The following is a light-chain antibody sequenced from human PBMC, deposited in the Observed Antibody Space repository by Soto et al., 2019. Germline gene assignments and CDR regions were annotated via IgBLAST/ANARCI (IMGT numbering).Light chain of an antibody. V-gene: IGKV1-5*01. CDR3: QQYETFSGT. Sequence: DIQMTQSPSTLSASVGERVTITCRASQSVSNWLAWYQQKPGKAPKLLIYDASALPRGVPSRFSGSGSGTKFTLTIASLQPDDFATYYCQQYETFSGTFGPETKVDI. J-gene: IGKJ1*01. CDR2: DAS. CDR1: QSVSNW.